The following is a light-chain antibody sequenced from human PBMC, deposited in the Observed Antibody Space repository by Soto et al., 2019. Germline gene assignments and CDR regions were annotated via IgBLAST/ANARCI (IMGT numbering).Light chain of an antibody. J-gene: IGKJ1*01. Sequence: IVMTQSPATLPVSPGERATLSCRTSQSVNSHLAWYQHKPGQAPRLLIYGASSRATGIPTRFSGSGSGTEFTRTIDSLQSEDFAIYYCQQYNPWPRTFGQGTKVETK. V-gene: IGKV3-15*01. CDR2: GAS. CDR1: QSVNSH. CDR3: QQYNPWPRT.